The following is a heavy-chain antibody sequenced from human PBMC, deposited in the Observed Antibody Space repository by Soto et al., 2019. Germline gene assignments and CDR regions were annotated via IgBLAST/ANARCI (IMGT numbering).Heavy chain of an antibody. Sequence: PPETLSLTSTVSGASTTTNYYWGWIRQPPGKGLEWIASMHYSGNTNYSPSLKGRVNVSVDTSKNQFSLKLKSVTAADTAVYYCARHVGGLYSSTWPPYGLDVWGQGTTVTVSS. V-gene: IGHV4-39*01. CDR1: GASTTTNYY. D-gene: IGHD6-13*01. CDR3: ARHVGGLYSSTWPPYGLDV. CDR2: MHYSGNT. J-gene: IGHJ6*02.